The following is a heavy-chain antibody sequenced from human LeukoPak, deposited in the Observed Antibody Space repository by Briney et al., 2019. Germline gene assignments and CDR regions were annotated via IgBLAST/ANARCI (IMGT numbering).Heavy chain of an antibody. V-gene: IGHV1-69*06. D-gene: IGHD6-13*01. CDR2: FDPEDGET. CDR3: ASGLDSSSWYEYFQH. CDR1: GGTFSSYA. J-gene: IGHJ1*01. Sequence: ASVKVSCKASGGTFSSYAISWVRQAPGKGLEWMGGFDPEDGETIYAQKFQGRVTITADKSTSTAYMELSSLRSEDTAVYYCASGLDSSSWYEYFQHWGQGTLVTVSS.